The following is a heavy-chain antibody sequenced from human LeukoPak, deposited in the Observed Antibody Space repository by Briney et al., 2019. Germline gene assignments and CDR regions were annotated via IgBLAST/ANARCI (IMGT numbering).Heavy chain of an antibody. Sequence: GESLKISCKGSGYSFTSYWIAWVRQTPGKGLEWMGIIYPGDSDTTYSPSFQGQVTISVDKSISTAYLLWSRLKASDTAMYYCARRVLDYGVETFEYWGQGTLVTVSS. CDR1: GYSFTSYW. CDR2: IYPGDSDT. CDR3: ARRVLDYGVETFEY. D-gene: IGHD4-17*01. J-gene: IGHJ4*02. V-gene: IGHV5-51*01.